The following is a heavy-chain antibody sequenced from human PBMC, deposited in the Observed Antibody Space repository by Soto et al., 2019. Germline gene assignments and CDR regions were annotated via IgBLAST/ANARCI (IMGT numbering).Heavy chain of an antibody. CDR3: ARPPTASLDAFDI. V-gene: IGHV4-39*01. CDR1: GGSIVSSRYC. J-gene: IGHJ3*02. CDR2: IFYSGST. Sequence: SETLSLTCTVSGGSIVSSRYCCVWIREPPGKGLEWIGSIFYSGSTYHNPSLKSRVTISVDTSKNQFSLKLSSVTAADTAVYYCARPPTASLDAFDIWGQGTMVTVSS.